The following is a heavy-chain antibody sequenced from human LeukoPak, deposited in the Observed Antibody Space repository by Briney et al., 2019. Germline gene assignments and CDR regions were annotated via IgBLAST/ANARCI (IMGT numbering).Heavy chain of an antibody. CDR2: IYYSGST. D-gene: IGHD4-17*01. CDR3: ARVTDTVPRFDY. V-gene: IGHV4-30-4*01. CDR1: GGSISSGDYY. J-gene: IGHJ4*02. Sequence: PSQTLPLTCTVSGGSISSGDYYWSWIRQPPGKGLEWIGYIYYSGSTYYNPSLKSRVTISVDTSKNQFSLKLSSVTAADTAVYYCARVTDTVPRFDYWGQGTLVTVSS.